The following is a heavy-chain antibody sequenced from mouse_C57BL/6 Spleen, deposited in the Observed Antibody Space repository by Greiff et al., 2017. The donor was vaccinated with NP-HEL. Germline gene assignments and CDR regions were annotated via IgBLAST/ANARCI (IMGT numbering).Heavy chain of an antibody. CDR3: ARGEDDGYYGGWFAY. CDR1: GYTFTDYN. D-gene: IGHD2-3*01. Sequence: EVQLQQSGPELVKPGASVKIPCKASGYTFTDYNMDWVKQSHGKSLEWIGDINPNNGGTIYNQKFKGKATLTVDKSSSTAYLELRSLTSEDTAVYYCARGEDDGYYGGWFAYWGKGTLVTVSA. J-gene: IGHJ3*01. CDR2: INPNNGGT. V-gene: IGHV1-18*01.